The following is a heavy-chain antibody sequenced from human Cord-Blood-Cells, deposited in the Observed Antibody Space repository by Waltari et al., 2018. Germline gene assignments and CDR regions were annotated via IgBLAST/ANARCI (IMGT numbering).Heavy chain of an antibody. CDR1: GGAFSSYA. Sequence: QVQLVQSGAEVKKPGSSVKVSCKASGGAFSSYAICWVRQAPGQGLEWMGGIIPIFGTANYAQKFQGRVTITADESTSTAYMELSSLRSEDTAVYYCARAGGLSSSSSGWYFDLWGRGTLVTVSS. J-gene: IGHJ2*01. CDR2: IIPIFGTA. D-gene: IGHD6-6*01. V-gene: IGHV1-69*01. CDR3: ARAGGLSSSSSGWYFDL.